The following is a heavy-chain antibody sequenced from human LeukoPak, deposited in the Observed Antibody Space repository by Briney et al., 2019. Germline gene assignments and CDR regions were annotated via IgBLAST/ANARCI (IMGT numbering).Heavy chain of an antibody. CDR2: IYSGGST. J-gene: IGHJ4*02. CDR1: GFTVSSNY. D-gene: IGHD6-13*01. CDR3: ARGGLIIAAAATQIDY. V-gene: IGHV3-53*05. Sequence: GGSLRLSCAASGFTVSSNYMSWVRQAPGKGLEWVSVIYSGGSTYYADSVKGRFTISRDNSKNTLYLQMNSLRAEDTAVYYCARGGLIIAAAATQIDYWGQGTLVTVSS.